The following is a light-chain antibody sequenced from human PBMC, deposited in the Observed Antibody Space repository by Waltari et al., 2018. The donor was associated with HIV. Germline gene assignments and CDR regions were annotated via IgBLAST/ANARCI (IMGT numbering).Light chain of an antibody. Sequence: QSALTPPASVSGSPGQSITIPCTRTSSDVGNYNFVFWYQQHPGKAPNLMIYEGTKRPSGVSNRFSGSKSGNTASLTISGLQPEDEGNYYCCSYAGSTTWVFGGGTLLTVL. J-gene: IGLJ3*02. V-gene: IGLV2-23*01. CDR3: CSYAGSTTWV. CDR2: EGT. CDR1: SSDVGNYNF.